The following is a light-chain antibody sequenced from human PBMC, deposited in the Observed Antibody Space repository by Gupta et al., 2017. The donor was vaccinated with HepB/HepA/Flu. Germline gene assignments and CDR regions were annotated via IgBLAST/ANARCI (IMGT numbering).Light chain of an antibody. Sequence: QSVLTQPPSVSGAPGQRVTISCTGGSSNLGANYAVPWYQQLPGKAPKLLIYDDVKRPSGVPDRCSGSKSGTSASLAITGLQAEDEADYYCQSYDSRLSGVVFGGGTKLTVL. CDR1: SSNLGANYA. V-gene: IGLV1-40*01. J-gene: IGLJ2*01. CDR2: DDV. CDR3: QSYDSRLSGVV.